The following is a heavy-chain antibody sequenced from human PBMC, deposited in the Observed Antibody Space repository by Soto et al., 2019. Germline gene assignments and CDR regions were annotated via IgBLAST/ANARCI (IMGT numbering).Heavy chain of an antibody. CDR2: INHSGST. Sequence: QVQLQQWGAGLLKPSETLSLTCAVYGGSFSGYYWSWIRQPPGKGLEWIGEINHSGSTNYNPSLKSRVTISVDTYKNQFSLKLSSVTAADTAVYYCARGGGFWSGYYYYYYGMDVWGQGTTVTVSS. V-gene: IGHV4-34*01. D-gene: IGHD3-3*01. J-gene: IGHJ6*02. CDR1: GGSFSGYY. CDR3: ARGGGFWSGYYYYYYGMDV.